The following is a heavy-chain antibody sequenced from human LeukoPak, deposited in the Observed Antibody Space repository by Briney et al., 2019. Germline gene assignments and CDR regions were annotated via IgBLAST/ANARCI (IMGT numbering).Heavy chain of an antibody. J-gene: IGHJ4*02. CDR1: GYTFTSYD. V-gene: IGHV1-8*03. CDR2: MNPNSGNT. CDR3: ARRGDFWSGYNQ. D-gene: IGHD3-3*01. Sequence: VASVKVSCKASGYTFTSYDINWVRQATGQGLEWMGWMNPNSGNTGYAQKFQGRVTITRNTSISTAYMELSSLRSEDTAVYYCARRGDFWSGYNQWSQGTLVTVSS.